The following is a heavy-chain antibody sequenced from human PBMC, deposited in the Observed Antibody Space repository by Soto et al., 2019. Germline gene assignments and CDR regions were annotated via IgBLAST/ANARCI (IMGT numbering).Heavy chain of an antibody. CDR1: GYTSKTHY. CDR3: ATVESCGGDCYYFQH. Sequence: QVQLLQSGPEVKKSGASVKLSCTASGYTSKTHYLQWVREAPGQGLQWMGLINRSGRGALYAQKLQGSVALTMDTSTRTVFLEMNSLRSEDTAVYYCATVESCGGDCYYFQHWGQGTVLTVSS. V-gene: IGHV1-46*02. CDR2: INRSGRGA. J-gene: IGHJ1*01. D-gene: IGHD2-21*01.